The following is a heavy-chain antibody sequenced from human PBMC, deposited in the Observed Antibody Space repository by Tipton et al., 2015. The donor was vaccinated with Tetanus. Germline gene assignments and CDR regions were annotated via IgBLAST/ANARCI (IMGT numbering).Heavy chain of an antibody. CDR3: ARGGGLGAPRYFEP. CDR1: GYTFTHYG. V-gene: IGHV1-18*01. CDR2: ISPFNENV. Sequence: QLVQSGAEVKKPGASVKVSCKASGYTFTHYGVNWVRQAPGQGLEWMGWISPFNENVNYAEKFQGRLTMTTDRSTATVYIDLRSLGPDDTAPYYRARGGGLGAPRYFEPLGQGTLVTVSS. D-gene: IGHD3-16*01. J-gene: IGHJ5*02.